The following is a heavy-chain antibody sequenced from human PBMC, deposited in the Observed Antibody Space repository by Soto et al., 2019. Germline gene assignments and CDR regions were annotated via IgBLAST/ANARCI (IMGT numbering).Heavy chain of an antibody. V-gene: IGHV1-69*04. J-gene: IGHJ4*02. CDR1: GGTFSSYT. Sequence: ASVKVSCKSSGGTFSSYTISWVRQAPGQGLEWMGRIIPILGIANYAQKFQGRVTITADKSTSTAYMELSSLRSEDTAVYYCARELETSFVDYFDYWGQGTLVTVSS. D-gene: IGHD2-15*01. CDR3: ARELETSFVDYFDY. CDR2: IIPILGIA.